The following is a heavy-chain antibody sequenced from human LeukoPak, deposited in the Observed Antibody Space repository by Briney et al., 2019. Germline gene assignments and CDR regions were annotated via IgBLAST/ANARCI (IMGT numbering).Heavy chain of an antibody. D-gene: IGHD3-3*01. CDR3: ARENTYYDFWSGYYTYWFDP. J-gene: IGHJ5*02. CDR1: GFTFSSYA. Sequence: GGSLRLSCAASGFTFSSYAMNWVRQAPGKGLEWVSSISRGSDHIFYADSMKGRFTISRDNAKNSLYLQMNSLGAEDTAVYYCARENTYYDFWSGYYTYWFDPWGQGTLVTVSS. CDR2: ISRGSDHI. V-gene: IGHV3-21*01.